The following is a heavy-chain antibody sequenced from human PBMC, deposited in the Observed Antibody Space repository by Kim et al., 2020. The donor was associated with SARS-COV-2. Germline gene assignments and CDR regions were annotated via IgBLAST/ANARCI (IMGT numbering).Heavy chain of an antibody. CDR2: ISSSSSTI. V-gene: IGHV3-48*02. CDR3: ARPSFHSNYRFYYYYGMDV. Sequence: GGSLRLSCAASGFTFSSYSMNWVRQAPGKGLEWVSYISSSSSTIYYADSVKGRFTISRDNAKNSLYLQMNSLRDEDTAVYYCARPSFHSNYRFYYYYGMDVWGQGTTVTVSS. D-gene: IGHD4-4*01. CDR1: GFTFSSYS. J-gene: IGHJ6*02.